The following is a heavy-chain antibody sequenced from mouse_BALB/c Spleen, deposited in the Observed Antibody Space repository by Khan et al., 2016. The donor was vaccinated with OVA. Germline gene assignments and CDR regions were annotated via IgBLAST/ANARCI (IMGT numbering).Heavy chain of an antibody. J-gene: IGHJ4*01. CDR2: ITSSGSYT. CDR3: ATHGGTVHYYALDY. CDR1: GFTFSSNA. Sequence: EVELVESGGDLVKPGGSLNLSCAASGFTFSSNATSWIRQTPEKRLEWVATITSSGSYTYYHDSVKGRFTIPRDNAKNNLYLQMSSLRSDDTAMFYCATHGGTVHYYALDYWGQGTSVTVSA. V-gene: IGHV5-9-3*01. D-gene: IGHD1-1*02.